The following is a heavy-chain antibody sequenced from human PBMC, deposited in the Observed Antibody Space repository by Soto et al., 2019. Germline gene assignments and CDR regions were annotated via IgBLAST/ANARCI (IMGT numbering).Heavy chain of an antibody. Sequence: QVHLQQSGPGLVNPSETLSLTCTVSGGSMSSYYWTWIRQPAGKGLEWIGRVYSSGGTHYNPSLKMRVTISLDTSKNQFSLRLLSVTDADTAVYYCARGQRFSDWFDPWGQGTLVTVSS. V-gene: IGHV4-4*07. CDR2: VYSSGGT. CDR1: GGSMSSYY. CDR3: ARGQRFSDWFDP. D-gene: IGHD3-3*01. J-gene: IGHJ5*02.